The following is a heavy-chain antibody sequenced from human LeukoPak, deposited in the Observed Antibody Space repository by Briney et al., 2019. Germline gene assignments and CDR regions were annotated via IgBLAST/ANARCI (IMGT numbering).Heavy chain of an antibody. Sequence: SVKVSCKASGGTFSSYAISWVRQAPGQGLEWMGGIIPIFGTANYAQKFQGRVTMTTDTSTSTVYMELRSLRSDDTAVYYCAREREDGYNYGDDYWGQGTLVTVSS. J-gene: IGHJ4*02. D-gene: IGHD5-24*01. V-gene: IGHV1-69*05. CDR3: AREREDGYNYGDDY. CDR2: IIPIFGTA. CDR1: GGTFSSYA.